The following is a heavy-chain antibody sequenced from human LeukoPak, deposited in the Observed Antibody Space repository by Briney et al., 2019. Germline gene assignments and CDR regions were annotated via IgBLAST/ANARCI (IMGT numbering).Heavy chain of an antibody. J-gene: IGHJ4*02. CDR1: GYTFTSYY. CDR3: ARIPIAAAGDY. V-gene: IGHV1-46*01. CDR2: INPSGGST. D-gene: IGHD6-13*01. Sequence: GASVKVSYKASGYTFTSYYMHWVRQAPGQGLEWMGIINPSGGSTSYAQKFQGRVTMTRDMSTSTVYMELSSLRSEDTAVYYCARIPIAAAGDYWGQGTLVTVSS.